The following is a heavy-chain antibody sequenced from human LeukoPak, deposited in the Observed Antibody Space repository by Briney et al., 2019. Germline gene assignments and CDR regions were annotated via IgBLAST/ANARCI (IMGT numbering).Heavy chain of an antibody. CDR3: ARAQDAGTYWFDP. CDR2: IIPIFGTA. J-gene: IGHJ5*02. CDR1: GGTFSSYA. D-gene: IGHD1-7*01. Sequence: SVKVSCKASGGTFSSYAISWVRQAPGQGLEWMGGIIPIFGTANYAQKFQGRVTITADESTSAAYMELSSLRSEDTAVYYCARAQDAGTYWFDPWGQGTLVTVPS. V-gene: IGHV1-69*13.